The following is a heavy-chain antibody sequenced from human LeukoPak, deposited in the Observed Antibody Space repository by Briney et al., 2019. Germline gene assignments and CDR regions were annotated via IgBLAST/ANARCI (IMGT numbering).Heavy chain of an antibody. CDR2: ISAYNGNT. CDR1: GYTFSNYG. D-gene: IGHD3-10*01. V-gene: IGHV1-18*04. J-gene: IGHJ4*02. CDR3: ARGEQSDGSGSYYILVY. Sequence: ASVKVSCKASGYTFSNYGITWVRQAPGQGLEWMGWISAYNGNTNYAQKFQGRVTMSTDTSTSTAYMEVRSLRSDDTAVYYCARGEQSDGSGSYYILVYWGQGTLVTVSS.